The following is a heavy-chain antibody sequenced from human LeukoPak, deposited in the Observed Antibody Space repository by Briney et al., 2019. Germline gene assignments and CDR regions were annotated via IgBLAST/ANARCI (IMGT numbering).Heavy chain of an antibody. D-gene: IGHD2/OR15-2a*01. CDR3: ARAPSMGSFDY. CDR1: GFNFSSYG. J-gene: IGHJ4*02. CDR2: ISYDGVNK. Sequence: GGSLRLSCAASGFNFSSYGMHWVRQAPGKGLEWVSLISYDGVNKYYVETVKGRFTISRDNSRNTLYLQMNSLRAEDTAVYHCARAPSMGSFDYWGQGTLVTVSS. V-gene: IGHV3-30*19.